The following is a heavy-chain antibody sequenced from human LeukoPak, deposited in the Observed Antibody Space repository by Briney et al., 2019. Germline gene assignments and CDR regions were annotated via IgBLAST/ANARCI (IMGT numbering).Heavy chain of an antibody. CDR3: AKMPYGGYSGYFDY. J-gene: IGHJ4*02. Sequence: GASVKVSCKASGYTFTGYYMHWVRQAPGQGLEWMGWINPNSGGTNYAQKFQGRVTMTRDTSISTAYMELSRLRSDDTAVYYCAKMPYGGYSGYFDYWGQGTLVTVSS. D-gene: IGHD5-12*01. V-gene: IGHV1-2*02. CDR1: GYTFTGYY. CDR2: INPNSGGT.